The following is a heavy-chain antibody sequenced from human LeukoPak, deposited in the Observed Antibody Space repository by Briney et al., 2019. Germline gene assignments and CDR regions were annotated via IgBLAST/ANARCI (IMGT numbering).Heavy chain of an antibody. CDR3: AKAYYDSNRYFDY. J-gene: IGHJ4*02. D-gene: IGHD3-22*01. Sequence: PGGSLRLSCAASGFTLSSYAMSWVRQAPGKGLEWVSAISGSGGSTYYADSVKGRFTISRDNSKNTLYLQMNSLRAEDTAVYYCAKAYYDSNRYFDYWGQGTLVTVSS. V-gene: IGHV3-23*01. CDR2: ISGSGGST. CDR1: GFTLSSYA.